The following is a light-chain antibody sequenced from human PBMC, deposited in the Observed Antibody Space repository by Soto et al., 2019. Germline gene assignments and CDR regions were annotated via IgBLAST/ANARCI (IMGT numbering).Light chain of an antibody. V-gene: IGLV2-8*01. Sequence: QSALTQPPSASGSPGQSVTISCTGTSSDVGGYNYVSWYQQHPGKAPKLMIYEVSKRPSGVPDRFSGSKSGNTASLTVSGLQAEDEADYYCSSYAGSTCVFCGGTKLTVL. CDR2: EVS. CDR1: SSDVGGYNY. CDR3: SSYAGSTCV. J-gene: IGLJ2*01.